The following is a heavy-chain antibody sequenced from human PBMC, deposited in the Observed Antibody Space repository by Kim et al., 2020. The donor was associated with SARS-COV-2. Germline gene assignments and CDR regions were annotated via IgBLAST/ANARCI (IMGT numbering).Heavy chain of an antibody. Sequence: SETLSLTCTVSGGSISSSGYYWDWIRQPPGKGLEWIGSVYYTGNTYYNPSLKSRVTISVDTSKNQFSLKLSSVTAADTAVYYCARNFGGTSIRFLGLFQLDYWGQGTLVTVSS. CDR3: ARNFGGTSIRFLGLFQLDY. CDR1: GGSISSSGYY. V-gene: IGHV4-39*01. CDR2: VYYTGNT. D-gene: IGHD3-3*01. J-gene: IGHJ4*02.